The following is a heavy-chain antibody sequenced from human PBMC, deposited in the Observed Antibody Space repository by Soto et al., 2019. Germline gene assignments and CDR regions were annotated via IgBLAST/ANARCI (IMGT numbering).Heavy chain of an antibody. CDR1: GFIFDDYA. CDR3: AKDRYSSSAYYYYGMDA. D-gene: IGHD6-6*01. Sequence: EVQLVESGGGLVQPGRSLRLSCAASGFIFDDYAMHWVRQAPGKGLEWVAVISGNSGSLGDADSVKGRFTISRDNAKNSLYLQMNRLRAEDTALYYCAKDRYSSSAYYYYGMDAWGQGTTVTVSS. CDR2: ISGNSGSL. J-gene: IGHJ6*02. V-gene: IGHV3-9*01.